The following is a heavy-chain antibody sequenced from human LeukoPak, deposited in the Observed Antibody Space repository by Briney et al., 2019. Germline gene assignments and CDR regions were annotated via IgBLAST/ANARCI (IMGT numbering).Heavy chain of an antibody. CDR2: IYYSGST. CDR3: ARGGSSWPGAIDY. CDR1: GGSISSGDYY. D-gene: IGHD6-13*01. J-gene: IGHJ4*02. Sequence: PSETLSLTCTVSGGSISSGDYYWSWIRQPPGKGLEWIGYIYYSGSTNYNPSLKSRVTISVDTSKNQFSLKLSSVTAADTAVYYCARGGSSWPGAIDYWGQGTLVTVSS. V-gene: IGHV4-61*08.